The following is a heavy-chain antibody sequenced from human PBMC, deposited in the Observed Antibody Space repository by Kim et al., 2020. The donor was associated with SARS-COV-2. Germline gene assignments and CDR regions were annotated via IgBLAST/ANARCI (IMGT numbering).Heavy chain of an antibody. V-gene: IGHV3-30*18. CDR3: AKEYHIVVVAADRAQDAVDI. Sequence: GGSLRLSCAGSGFTFGGYGMLWVRQAPGKGLEWVAVISYDGSNIYYADSVRGRFTISRDNAKNTLYLQMNSLRPEDTAVYYCAKEYHIVVVAADRAQDAVDIWGQGTMVTVSS. CDR2: ISYDGSNI. CDR1: GFTFGGYG. J-gene: IGHJ3*02. D-gene: IGHD2-15*01.